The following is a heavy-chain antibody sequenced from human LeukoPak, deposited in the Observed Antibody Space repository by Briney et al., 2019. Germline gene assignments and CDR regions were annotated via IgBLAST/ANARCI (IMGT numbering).Heavy chain of an antibody. Sequence: GGSLRLSCAASGFTFSTYGMHWVRQAPGKGLEWVAVISHDGNNKYYADSVKGRFTISRDNSKSTLYLQMNSLRAEDTAVYYCAKAGGEYYDIPGPPFDYWGQGTLVTVSS. CDR1: GFTFSTYG. V-gene: IGHV3-30*18. J-gene: IGHJ4*02. D-gene: IGHD3-9*01. CDR3: AKAGGEYYDIPGPPFDY. CDR2: ISHDGNNK.